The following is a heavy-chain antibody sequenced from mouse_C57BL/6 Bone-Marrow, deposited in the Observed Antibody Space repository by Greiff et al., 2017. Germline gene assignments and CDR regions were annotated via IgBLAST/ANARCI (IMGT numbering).Heavy chain of an antibody. D-gene: IGHD1-1*01. CDR1: GYTFTGYW. CDR2: IFPGCGGT. Sequence: QVQLQQSGAELMKPGASVKLSCKATGYTFTGYWIEWVKQRPGHGLEWIGEIFPGCGGTNYNAKFKGKATFTADTYSNTAYVQLSSLTTEDSAIDYCSTCYYGSSYYWGQGTTLTVSA. CDR3: STCYYGSSYY. V-gene: IGHV1-9*01. J-gene: IGHJ2*01.